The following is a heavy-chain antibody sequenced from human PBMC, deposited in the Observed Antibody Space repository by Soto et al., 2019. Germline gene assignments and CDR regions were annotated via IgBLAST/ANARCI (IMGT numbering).Heavy chain of an antibody. J-gene: IGHJ6*02. D-gene: IGHD3-10*01. CDR1: GCSSSSYN. CDR3: ARDHITMVRRVIEYHGMHV. V-gene: IGHV4-59*01. CDR2: IYYTGST. Sequence: PXKTLSLTSAVSGCSSSSYNWSWIRQPPGKGLEWIGYIYYTGSTHYSPSLKSRVTISVDTSKKQFSLRLKSVTAADTAVYYCARDHITMVRRVIEYHGMHVWGQGITVMVSS.